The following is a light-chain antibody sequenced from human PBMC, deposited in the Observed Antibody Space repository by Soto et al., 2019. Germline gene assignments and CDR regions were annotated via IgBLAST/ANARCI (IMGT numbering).Light chain of an antibody. CDR1: SSDIGAYNY. CDR2: EVS. V-gene: IGLV2-14*01. Sequence: QSALTQPASVSGSPGQSITISCPGTSSDIGAYNYVSWYQQHPGKAPKLMIYEVSNRPSGVSNRFAGSKSGNTASLTISGLQPEDEADYYCSSYPSSTALVFGGGTQLTVL. CDR3: SSYPSSTALV. J-gene: IGLJ2*01.